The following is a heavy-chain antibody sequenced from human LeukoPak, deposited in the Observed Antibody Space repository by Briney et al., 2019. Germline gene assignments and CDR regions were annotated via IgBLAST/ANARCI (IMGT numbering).Heavy chain of an antibody. CDR1: GFTFSTYA. D-gene: IGHD2-21*01. CDR2: ISDST. Sequence: GGSLRLSCAASGFTFSTYAMGWVRQAPGKGLEWVSGISDSTYYADSVKGRSTISRDNSKNTLYLQMNSLRAEDTAIYYCAKRLAYYFDYWGQGTLVTVSS. CDR3: AKRLAYYFDY. J-gene: IGHJ4*02. V-gene: IGHV3-23*01.